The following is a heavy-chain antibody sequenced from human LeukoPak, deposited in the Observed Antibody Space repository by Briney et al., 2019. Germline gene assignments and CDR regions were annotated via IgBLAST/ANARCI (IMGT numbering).Heavy chain of an antibody. Sequence: GESLKISCKGSGYSFTSYWIGWVRQMPGKGLEWMGIIYPGDSDTRYSPSFQGQVTISADKSISTAYLQWSSLKASDTAMYYCARRVTGSYGPPDWFDPWGQRTLVTVSS. CDR2: IYPGDSDT. D-gene: IGHD1-26*01. J-gene: IGHJ5*02. V-gene: IGHV5-51*01. CDR1: GYSFTSYW. CDR3: ARRVTGSYGPPDWFDP.